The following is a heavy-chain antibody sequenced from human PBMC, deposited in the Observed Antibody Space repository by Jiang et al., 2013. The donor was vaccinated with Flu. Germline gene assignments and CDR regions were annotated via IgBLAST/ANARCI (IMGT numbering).Heavy chain of an antibody. V-gene: IGHV2-70*01. D-gene: IGHD3-22*01. Sequence: LALIDWDDDKYYSTSLKTRLTISKDTSKNQVVLTMTNMDPVDTATYYCARIRYYYDSSGYRFPMGFDYWGQGTLVTVSS. CDR3: ARIRYYYDSSGYRFPMGFDY. CDR2: IDWDDDK. J-gene: IGHJ4*02.